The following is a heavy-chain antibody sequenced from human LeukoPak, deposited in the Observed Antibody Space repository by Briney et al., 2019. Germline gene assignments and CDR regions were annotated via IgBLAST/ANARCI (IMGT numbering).Heavy chain of an antibody. V-gene: IGHV3-48*03. D-gene: IGHD4-11*01. J-gene: IGHJ6*02. CDR1: GFIFSSYE. Sequence: GGSLRLSCSASGFIFSSYEMNWVRQAPGKGLEWVSYISNSGSTIYYADSVKGRFTISRDNAKNSLFLQMNSLRAEDTAVYYCARGGYSNANKFYYYGMDVWGQGTTVTV. CDR2: ISNSGSTI. CDR3: ARGGYSNANKFYYYGMDV.